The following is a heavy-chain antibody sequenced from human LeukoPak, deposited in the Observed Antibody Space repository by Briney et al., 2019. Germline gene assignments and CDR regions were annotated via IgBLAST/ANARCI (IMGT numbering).Heavy chain of an antibody. D-gene: IGHD2-2*01. Sequence: SETLSLTCTVSGVSISSGGYYWSWIRQHPGKGLEWIGYIYYSGSTYYNPSLKSRVTISVDTSKNQFSLKLSSVTAADTAVYYCARDRFVVVPAAISYGMDVWGQGTTVTVSS. CDR1: GVSISSGGYY. CDR3: ARDRFVVVPAAISYGMDV. V-gene: IGHV4-31*03. J-gene: IGHJ6*02. CDR2: IYYSGST.